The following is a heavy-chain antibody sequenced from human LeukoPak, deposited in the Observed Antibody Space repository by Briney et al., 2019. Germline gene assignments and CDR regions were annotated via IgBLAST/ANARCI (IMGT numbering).Heavy chain of an antibody. D-gene: IGHD3-9*01. J-gene: IGHJ4*02. CDR1: GGSISSYY. Sequence: SETLSLTCTVSGGSISSYYWSWIRQPPGKGLEWIGYIYYSGSTNYNPSLKSRVTISVDTSKSQFSLKLSSVTAADTAVYYCARHTYDILTGYYNGGFDYWGQGTLVTVSS. CDR2: IYYSGST. V-gene: IGHV4-59*08. CDR3: ARHTYDILTGYYNGGFDY.